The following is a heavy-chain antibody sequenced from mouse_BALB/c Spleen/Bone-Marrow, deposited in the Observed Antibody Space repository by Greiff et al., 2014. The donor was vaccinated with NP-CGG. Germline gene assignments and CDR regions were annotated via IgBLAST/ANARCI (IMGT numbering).Heavy chain of an antibody. Sequence: QVQLKESGPGLVAPSQSLSITCTVSGFSLTDYGVSWIRQPPGKGLEWLGVIWGGGITYYDSAVKSRLSISNDNSKSQVFLKMNSLQSDDTAIYYCAKLNWDEGDYWGQGTTLTVSS. V-gene: IGHV2-6-5*01. J-gene: IGHJ2*01. CDR2: IWGGGIT. D-gene: IGHD4-1*01. CDR3: AKLNWDEGDY. CDR1: GFSLTDYG.